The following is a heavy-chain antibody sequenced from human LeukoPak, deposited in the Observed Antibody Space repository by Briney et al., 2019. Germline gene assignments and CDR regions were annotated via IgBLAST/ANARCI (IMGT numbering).Heavy chain of an antibody. D-gene: IGHD4-17*01. Sequence: ASVKVSCKASGYTFTSYYMHWVRQAPGQGLEWMGIINPSGGSTSYAQKFQGRVTITADESTSTAYMELSSLRSEDTAVYYCARSLGDYGDSYDYWGQGTLVTVSS. CDR1: GYTFTSYY. V-gene: IGHV1-46*01. CDR2: INPSGGST. CDR3: ARSLGDYGDSYDY. J-gene: IGHJ4*02.